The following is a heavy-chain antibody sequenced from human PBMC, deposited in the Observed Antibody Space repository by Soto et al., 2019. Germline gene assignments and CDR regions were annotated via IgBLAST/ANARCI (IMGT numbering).Heavy chain of an antibody. CDR3: EKDRDADDVGAPIDY. D-gene: IGHD3-10*01. CDR2: ISGSGGST. V-gene: IGHV3-23*01. Sequence: EVQLLESGGGLVQPGGSLSLSCAASGFTFSSYAMSWVRQAPGKGLEWVSAISGSGGSTYYADSVKGRFTIARDNSKNTLYVQMNSLRAEDTAVYYCEKDRDADDVGAPIDYWGQGTLVTVSS. J-gene: IGHJ4*02. CDR1: GFTFSSYA.